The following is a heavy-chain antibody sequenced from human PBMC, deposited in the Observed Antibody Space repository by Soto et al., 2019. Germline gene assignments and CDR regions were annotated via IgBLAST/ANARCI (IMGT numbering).Heavy chain of an antibody. CDR3: AKVAAIEVVVPAATYYFDY. D-gene: IGHD2-2*01. CDR1: GGSINNHY. CDR2: IYYTGST. Sequence: SETLSLTCTVSGGSINNHYWSWIRQPPGKGLEWIGYIYYTGSTNYNPSLKSRVTMSVDTSKNRVSLNLTSLTAADTAIHYCAKVAAIEVVVPAATYYFDYWGQGTLVTVSS. J-gene: IGHJ4*02. V-gene: IGHV4-59*11.